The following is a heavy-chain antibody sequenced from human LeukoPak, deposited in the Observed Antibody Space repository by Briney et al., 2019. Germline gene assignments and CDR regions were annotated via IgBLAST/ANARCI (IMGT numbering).Heavy chain of an antibody. J-gene: IGHJ5*02. CDR1: GFTFSSYA. Sequence: GGSLRLSCAASGFTFSSYAMSWVRQAPGKGLEWVSAISGSGGSTYYADSVKGRFTISGDNSKNTLYLQMNSLRAEDTAVYYCAKDSPMGSSWYWFDPWGQGTLVTVSS. CDR3: AKDSPMGSSWYWFDP. D-gene: IGHD6-13*01. CDR2: ISGSGGST. V-gene: IGHV3-23*01.